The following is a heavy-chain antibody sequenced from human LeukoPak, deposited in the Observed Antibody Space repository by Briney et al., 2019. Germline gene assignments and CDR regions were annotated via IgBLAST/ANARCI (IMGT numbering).Heavy chain of an antibody. CDR3: AKGFYNDAIFDY. J-gene: IGHJ4*02. CDR2: INGDGSVN. D-gene: IGHD1-1*01. V-gene: IGHV3-7*01. Sequence: GSLRLSCAGSGFSFSSSWMYWVRQAPGKGLEWVANINGDGSVNHYVDSVRGRFTISRDNAKNSLYLQMNSLRAEDTAVFYCAKGFYNDAIFDYWGQGTLVTVSS. CDR1: GFSFSSSW.